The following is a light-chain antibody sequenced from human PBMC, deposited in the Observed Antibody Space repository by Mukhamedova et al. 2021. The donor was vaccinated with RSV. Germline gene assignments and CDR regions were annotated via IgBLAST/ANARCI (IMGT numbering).Light chain of an antibody. J-gene: IGKJ1*01. Sequence: WYQRRVHGRAPKLLIYDASTLHSGVPSRFSGSGSGTDFTLTFSSLQPEDSATYYCQQSSITPTFGQGTKVETK. V-gene: IGKV1-39*01. CDR2: DAS. CDR3: QQSSITPT.